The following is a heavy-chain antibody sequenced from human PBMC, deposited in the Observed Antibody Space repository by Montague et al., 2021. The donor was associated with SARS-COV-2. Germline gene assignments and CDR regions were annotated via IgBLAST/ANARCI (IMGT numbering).Heavy chain of an antibody. CDR3: ARDQESGGFGELLVGYYYGMDV. D-gene: IGHD3-10*01. Sequence: SETLSLTCTVSGYSISSGYYWGWIRQSPGKGLECIGSIYHSGSTYYNPPLKSRVTISVDTSKNQFYLKLSSVTAADTAVYYFARDQESGGFGELLVGYYYGMDVWGQGTSVTVSS. V-gene: IGHV4-38-2*02. CDR1: GYSISSGYY. CDR2: IYHSGST. J-gene: IGHJ6*02.